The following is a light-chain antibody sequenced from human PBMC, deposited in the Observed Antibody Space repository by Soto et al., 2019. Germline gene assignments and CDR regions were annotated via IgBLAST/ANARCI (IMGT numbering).Light chain of an antibody. Sequence: QSVLTQPASVSGSPGQSITISCTGTSSDVGSYNLVSWHQQHPGKAPKIMIYEGTKRPSGVSNRFSGSKSGNTASLTISGLQAEDEADYYCCSYAGSSFYVFGTGTKVT. J-gene: IGLJ1*01. CDR2: EGT. CDR1: SSDVGSYNL. CDR3: CSYAGSSFYV. V-gene: IGLV2-23*01.